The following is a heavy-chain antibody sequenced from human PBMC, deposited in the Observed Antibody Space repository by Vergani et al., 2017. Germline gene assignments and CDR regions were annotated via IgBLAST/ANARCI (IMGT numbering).Heavy chain of an antibody. CDR3: ARVKLTWFDP. D-gene: IGHD1-1*01. Sequence: EVQLVESGGGLVQPGGSLRLSCAASGFTLSSYSLNWVRQAPGKGLEWVSYISSSSSTIYYADSVKGRFTISRDNAKNSLYLQMNSLRAEDTAVYYCARVKLTWFDPWGQGTLVTVSS. CDR1: GFTLSSYS. V-gene: IGHV3-48*01. J-gene: IGHJ5*02. CDR2: ISSSSSTI.